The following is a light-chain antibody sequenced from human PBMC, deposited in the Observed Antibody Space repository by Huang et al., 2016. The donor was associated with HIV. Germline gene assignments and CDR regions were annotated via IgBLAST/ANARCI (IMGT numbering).Light chain of an antibody. CDR2: AES. CDR3: QQSYSTPLT. Sequence: DIQMTQSPSSLSASVGDRVTITCRASQSIDTSLNWYQQKPGKAPKFLIYAESILQNGVPSRFSGSGSGTDFTLTISSLQPEDFATFYCQQSYSTPLTFGGGTKVEIK. V-gene: IGKV1-39*01. J-gene: IGKJ4*01. CDR1: QSIDTS.